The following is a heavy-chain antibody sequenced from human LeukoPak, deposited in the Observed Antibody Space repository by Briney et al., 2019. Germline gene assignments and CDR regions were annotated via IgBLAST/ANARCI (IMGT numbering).Heavy chain of an antibody. CDR3: ARNYASASLGKQKNYYYYMDV. CDR2: IYTSGST. Sequence: PSETLSLTCTVSGYSISSSYYWSWIRQPAGKGLEWIGRIYTSGSTNYNPSLKSRVTMSVDTSKNQFSLKLSSVTAADTAVYYCARNYASASLGKQKNYYYYMDVWGKGTTVTISS. D-gene: IGHD3-10*01. V-gene: IGHV4-4*07. J-gene: IGHJ6*03. CDR1: GYSISSSYY.